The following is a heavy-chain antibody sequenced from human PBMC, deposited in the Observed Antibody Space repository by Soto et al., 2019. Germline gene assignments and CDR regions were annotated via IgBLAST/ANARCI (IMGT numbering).Heavy chain of an antibody. CDR2: VHYSGST. D-gene: IGHD6-13*01. CDR3: ARSFSSSWILFDS. V-gene: IGHV4-59*08. CDR1: GGSIRSYY. Sequence: PSETLSLTCSFSGGSIRSYYWNWIRQPPGKGLEWIGYVHYSGSTKYSPSLKSRLTISVDTSMNQFSLDLSSVTAADTAVYYCARSFSSSWILFDSWGQGTLVTVSS. J-gene: IGHJ4*02.